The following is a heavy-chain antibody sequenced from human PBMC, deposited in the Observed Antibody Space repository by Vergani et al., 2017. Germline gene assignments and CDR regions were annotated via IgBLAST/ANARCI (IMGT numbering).Heavy chain of an antibody. J-gene: IGHJ4*02. CDR3: TRHVPCGDGACLHFNH. CDR1: GYSFTSYW. D-gene: IGHD2-21*01. CDR2: IYPGDSDT. V-gene: IGHV5-51*01. Sequence: EVQLVQSGAEVKKPGESLKISCKGSGYSFTSYWIGWVRQMPGKGLEWMGIIYPGDSDTRYSPSFQGQVTISADKSISTSFLQWSSLKASATAMYYGTRHVPCGDGACLHFNHWGQGPQVTVSS.